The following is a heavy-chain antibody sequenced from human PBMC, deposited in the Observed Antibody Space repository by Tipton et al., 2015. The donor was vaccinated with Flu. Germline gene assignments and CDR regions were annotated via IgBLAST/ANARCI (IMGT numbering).Heavy chain of an antibody. D-gene: IGHD5-24*01. V-gene: IGHV4-4*07. CDR1: GDSINTYF. J-gene: IGHJ4*02. Sequence: TLSLSCNVSGDSINTYFWSWLRQPAGKGLEWIGRIYSSGSINYNPSLKSRVTMSVDTSKNQFSLKLNSVAAADTAVYYCARGGYNLVYWGQGTLVTVSS. CDR2: IYSSGSI. CDR3: ARGGYNLVY.